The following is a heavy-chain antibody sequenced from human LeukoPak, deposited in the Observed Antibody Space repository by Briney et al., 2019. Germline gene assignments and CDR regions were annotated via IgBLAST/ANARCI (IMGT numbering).Heavy chain of an antibody. J-gene: IGHJ3*02. CDR3: ARHEMGRVQGAFDI. V-gene: IGHV4-34*01. CDR1: GGSFSGYY. CDR2: INHSGST. D-gene: IGHD2-8*01. Sequence: SETLSLTCAVYGGSFSGYYWSWIRQPPGKGLEWIGEINHSGSTNYNPSLKSRVTISVDMSKNQFSLKLSSVTAADTAVYYCARHEMGRVQGAFDIWGQGTMVTVSS.